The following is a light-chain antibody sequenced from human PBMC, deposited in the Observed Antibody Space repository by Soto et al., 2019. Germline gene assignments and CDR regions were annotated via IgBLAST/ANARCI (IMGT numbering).Light chain of an antibody. J-gene: IGLJ3*02. Sequence: QSALTQPRSVSGSPGQSVTISCTGTNIGAYNYVSWYQQYPGKAPKLMIYDVTERPSGVPDRFSGSKSGNTASLTISGLQAEDEADYYCGSCAGLFGGGTQLTVL. V-gene: IGLV2-11*01. CDR3: GSCAGL. CDR2: DVT. CDR1: NIGAYNY.